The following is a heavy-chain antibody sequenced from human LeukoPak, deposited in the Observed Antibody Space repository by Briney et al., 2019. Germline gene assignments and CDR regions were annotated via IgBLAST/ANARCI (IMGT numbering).Heavy chain of an antibody. CDR1: GYTFTGYY. CDR3: AREYFYYYYMDV. J-gene: IGHJ6*03. V-gene: IGHV1-2*02. CDR2: INPNSGGT. D-gene: IGHD3-9*01. Sequence: ASVKVSCKASGYTFTGYYMHWVRQAPGQGLEWMGWINPNSGGTNYAQKFQGRVTMTRDTSISTAYMELSRLRSDDTAVYYCAREYFYYYYMDVWGKGTTVTTSS.